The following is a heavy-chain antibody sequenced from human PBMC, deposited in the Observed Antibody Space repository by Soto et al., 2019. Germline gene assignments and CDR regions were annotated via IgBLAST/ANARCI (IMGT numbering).Heavy chain of an antibody. J-gene: IGHJ6*02. CDR1: GYTFTPHH. V-gene: IGHV1-46*01. Sequence: ASVKVSCKASGYTFTPHHMHWVRQAPGQGPEWMGIFNPSDGSTNYAQKFQGRVTMTTDTSTSTAYVELRSLKSDDTAVYYCAREDYYDSSGYLPVRYYFGMDVWGQGTTVTVSS. CDR2: FNPSDGST. CDR3: AREDYYDSSGYLPVRYYFGMDV. D-gene: IGHD3-22*01.